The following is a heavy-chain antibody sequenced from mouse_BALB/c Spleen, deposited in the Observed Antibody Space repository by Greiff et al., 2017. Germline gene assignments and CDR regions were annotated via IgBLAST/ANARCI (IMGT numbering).Heavy chain of an antibody. D-gene: IGHD3-3*01. J-gene: IGHJ3*01. CDR3: ARNWGLGLAY. Sequence: VQRVESGPGLVAPSQSLSITCTVSGFSLTGYGVNWVRQPPGKGLEWLGMIWSGGSTDYNAAFISRLSISKDNSKSQVFFKMNSLQANDTAIYYCARNWGLGLAYWGQGTLVTVSA. CDR1: GFSLTGYG. V-gene: IGHV2-2*02. CDR2: IWSGGST.